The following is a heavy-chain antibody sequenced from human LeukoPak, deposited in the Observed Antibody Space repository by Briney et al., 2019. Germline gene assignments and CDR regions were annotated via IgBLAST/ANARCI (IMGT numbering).Heavy chain of an antibody. Sequence: PGGSLRLSCAASGLTFSFNYMSWVRQAPGKGLEWVSVIYSGGSTYYADSVRGRFTISRDNSKNTLYLQMNSLRAEDTAMYYCTKGETNPFDFWGQGTLVTVSS. V-gene: IGHV3-66*01. J-gene: IGHJ4*02. CDR2: IYSGGST. CDR1: GLTFSFNY. CDR3: TKGETNPFDF.